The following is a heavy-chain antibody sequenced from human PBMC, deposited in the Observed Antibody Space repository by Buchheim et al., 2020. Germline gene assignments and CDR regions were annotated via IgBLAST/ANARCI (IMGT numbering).Heavy chain of an antibody. V-gene: IGHV4-59*01. CDR2: IYYSGST. D-gene: IGHD3-22*01. CDR3: ARGRDYYDSSGYYFDY. Sequence: QVQLQESGPGLVKPSETLSLTCTVSGGSISSYYWSWIRQPPGKGLEWIGYIYYSGSTNYNPSLKSRVTISVDTSKNQFSLKLSSVTAADTAVYYCARGRDYYDSSGYYFDYWGQGTL. J-gene: IGHJ4*02. CDR1: GGSISSYY.